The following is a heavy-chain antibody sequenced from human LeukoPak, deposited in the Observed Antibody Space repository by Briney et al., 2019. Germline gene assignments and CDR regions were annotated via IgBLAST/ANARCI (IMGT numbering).Heavy chain of an antibody. CDR2: IYTGGST. CDR3: AREAAGYYYYYGMDV. J-gene: IGHJ6*02. CDR1: GFTVSSNY. Sequence: GGSLRLSCAASGFTVSSNYMSWVRQDPGKGLEWVSLIYTGGSTSYADSVKGRFTISRDNSKNTLYLQMNSLRAEDTAVYYCAREAAGYYYYYGMDVWGQGTAVTVSS. D-gene: IGHD6-13*01. V-gene: IGHV3-53*01.